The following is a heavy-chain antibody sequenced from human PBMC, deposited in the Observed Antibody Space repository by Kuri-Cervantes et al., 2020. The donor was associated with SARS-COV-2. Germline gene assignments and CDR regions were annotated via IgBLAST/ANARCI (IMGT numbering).Heavy chain of an antibody. CDR2: INPNSGGT. J-gene: IGHJ5*02. CDR3: ARDTQQYYDFWSGYYNWFDP. Sequence: ASVNVSCKASVYTFTDYYMHWVRQAPGQGLEWMGWINPNSGGTKYTQKFQGRVTLTRDTSISPAYLERSRLRSDDTAVYYCARDTQQYYDFWSGYYNWFDPWGQGTLVTVSS. V-gene: IGHV1-2*02. CDR1: VYTFTDYY. D-gene: IGHD3-3*01.